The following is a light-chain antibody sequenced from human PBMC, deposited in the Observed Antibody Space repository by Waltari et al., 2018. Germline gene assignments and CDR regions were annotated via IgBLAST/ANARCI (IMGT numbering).Light chain of an antibody. CDR2: DAS. Sequence: DFQMTQSPSPLSASVGDRVTITCQASQDISNYLNWYQQKPGKAPKLLIYDASNLETGVPSRFSGSGSGTDFTFTISSLQPEDIATYYCQQYDNLPLTFGPGTKVNIK. CDR3: QQYDNLPLT. J-gene: IGKJ3*01. CDR1: QDISNY. V-gene: IGKV1-33*01.